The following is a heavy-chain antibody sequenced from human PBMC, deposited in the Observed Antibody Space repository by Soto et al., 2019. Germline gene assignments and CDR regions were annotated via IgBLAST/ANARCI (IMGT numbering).Heavy chain of an antibody. CDR1: GGTFSSYA. D-gene: IGHD5-18*01. J-gene: IGHJ6*02. CDR3: AREGGHVMGNSYGSQGADYYYYGMDV. V-gene: IGHV1-69*13. Sequence: SVKVSCKASGGTFSSYAISWVRQAPGQGLEWMGGIIPIFGTANYAQKFQGRVTITADESTSTAYMELSSLRSEDTAVYYCAREGGHVMGNSYGSQGADYYYYGMDVWGQGTTVTVSS. CDR2: IIPIFGTA.